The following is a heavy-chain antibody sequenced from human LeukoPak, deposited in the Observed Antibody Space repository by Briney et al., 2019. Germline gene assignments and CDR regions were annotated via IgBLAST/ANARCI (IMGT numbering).Heavy chain of an antibody. V-gene: IGHV3-48*03. CDR3: ARDLVKYCSGGSCPKDY. J-gene: IGHJ4*02. CDR2: ISSSGSTI. Sequence: GGSLRLSCAAFGFTFSSYEMNWVRQAPGKGLEWVSYISSSGSTIYYADSVKGRFTISRDNAKNSLYLQMNSLRAEDTAVYYCARDLVKYCSGGSCPKDYWGQGTLVTVSS. D-gene: IGHD2-15*01. CDR1: GFTFSSYE.